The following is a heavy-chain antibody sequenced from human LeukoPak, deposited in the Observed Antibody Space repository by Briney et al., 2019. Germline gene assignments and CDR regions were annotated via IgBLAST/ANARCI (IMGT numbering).Heavy chain of an antibody. CDR3: ARDSGSSWYPPYYYYMDV. CDR1: GGSFSGYY. Sequence: SETLSLTCAVYGGSFSGYYWSWIRQPPGKGLEWIGEINHSGSTNYNPSLKSRVTISVDTSKNQFSLKLSSVTAADTAVYYCARDSGSSWYPPYYYYMDVWGKGTTVTVSS. CDR2: INHSGST. J-gene: IGHJ6*03. V-gene: IGHV4-34*01. D-gene: IGHD6-13*01.